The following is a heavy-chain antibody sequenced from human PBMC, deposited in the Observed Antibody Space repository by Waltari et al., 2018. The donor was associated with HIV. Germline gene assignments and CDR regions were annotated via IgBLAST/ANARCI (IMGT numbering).Heavy chain of an antibody. Sequence: QVQLQESGPGLVKPSQTLSLTCTVSGGSINNGGYYWSWIRQHPGKGLEWIGYIYYSGSTDSYPALQRRVTISVDRSKNQCSLKLSSGPAADTAVYYCARGSVYCSGGSCYLVGYFDYWGQGTLVTVSS. CDR1: GGSINNGGYY. J-gene: IGHJ4*02. CDR2: IYYSGST. CDR3: ARGSVYCSGGSCYLVGYFDY. V-gene: IGHV4-31*03. D-gene: IGHD2-15*01.